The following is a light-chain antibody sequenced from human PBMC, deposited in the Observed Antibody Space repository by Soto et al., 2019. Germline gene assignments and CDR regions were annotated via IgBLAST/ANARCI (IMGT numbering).Light chain of an antibody. CDR1: SSNIGNNY. J-gene: IGLJ3*02. CDR2: ENN. CDR3: GTWDSSLSAGV. V-gene: IGLV1-51*02. Sequence: QSVLTQPPSVSAAPGQKVTIPCSGSSSNIGNNYVSWYQQLPGTAPKLLIYENNKRPSGIPDRFSGSKSGTSATPGITGLQTGDEADYYCGTWDSSLSAGVFGGGTKVTVL.